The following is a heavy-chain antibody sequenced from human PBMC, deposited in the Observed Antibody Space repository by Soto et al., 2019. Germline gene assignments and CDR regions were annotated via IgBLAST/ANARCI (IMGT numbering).Heavy chain of an antibody. V-gene: IGHV3-23*01. CDR3: AKELRAKYCSGGSCYSPDY. CDR1: GFTFSNYA. D-gene: IGHD2-15*01. Sequence: GGSLRLSCAASGFTFSNYAMTWVRQAPGKGLEWVSALSGSGVSTYYADSVKGRFTISRDNSKNTLYLQMNSLRAEDTAVYYCAKELRAKYCSGGSCYSPDYWGQGTLVTVSS. CDR2: LSGSGVST. J-gene: IGHJ4*02.